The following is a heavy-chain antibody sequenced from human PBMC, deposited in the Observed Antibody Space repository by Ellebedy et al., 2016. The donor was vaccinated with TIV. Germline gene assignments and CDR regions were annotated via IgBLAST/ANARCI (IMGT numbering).Heavy chain of an antibody. CDR1: GFTFSSYW. Sequence: PGGSLRLSCAASGFTFSSYWMDWVRQDPGKGLVWVSRLDNDGTTTCYADSVKGRFTISRDNAKNTLYLQMNSLRVDDTAVYYCVREGIAYSSGIDSWGQGTLVAVSS. CDR2: LDNDGTTT. V-gene: IGHV3-74*01. J-gene: IGHJ4*02. D-gene: IGHD2-8*02. CDR3: VREGIAYSSGIDS.